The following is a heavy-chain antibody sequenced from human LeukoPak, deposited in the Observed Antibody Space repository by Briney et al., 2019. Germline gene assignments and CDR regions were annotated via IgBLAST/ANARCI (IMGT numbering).Heavy chain of an antibody. D-gene: IGHD4-17*01. CDR1: GYTFTGYY. J-gene: IGHJ4*02. V-gene: IGHV1-2*02. CDR2: INPNSGGT. CDR3: AGRAVRLLRPPDY. Sequence: ASVKVSCKASGYTFTGYYIHWVRQAPGQGLEWMGWINPNSGGTNYAQKFQGRVTMTRDTSISTAYMELSRLRSDDTAVYYCAGRAVRLLRPPDYWGQETLVTVSS.